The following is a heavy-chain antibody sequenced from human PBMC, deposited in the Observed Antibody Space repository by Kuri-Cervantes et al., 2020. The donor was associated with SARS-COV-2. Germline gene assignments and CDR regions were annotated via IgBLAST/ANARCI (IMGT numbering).Heavy chain of an antibody. J-gene: IGHJ4*02. CDR1: GYSISSGYY. CDR3: AIICGGSCYSIRDY. D-gene: IGHD2-15*01. CDR2: IYYSGST. V-gene: IGHV4-38-2*01. Sequence: SETLSLTCAVSGYSISSGYYWGWIRQPPGKGLEWIGSIYYSGSTYYNPSLKSRVTISVDTSKNQFSLKLSSVTAADTAVYYCAIICGGSCYSIRDYWGQGTLVTVSS.